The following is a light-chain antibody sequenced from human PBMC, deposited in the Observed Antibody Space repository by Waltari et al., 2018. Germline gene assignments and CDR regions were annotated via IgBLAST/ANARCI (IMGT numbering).Light chain of an antibody. CDR2: EDT. J-gene: IGLJ3*02. CDR3: YSTDYTGNYWV. CDR1: ALPNKY. V-gene: IGLV3-10*01. Sequence: SYELTQPPSVSVSPGHTARITCSGEALPNKYAYWYRQKSGQAPVLVIYEDTKRPSGIPERISGSNSGAVATLTITGAQVEDEADYYCYSTDYTGNYWV.